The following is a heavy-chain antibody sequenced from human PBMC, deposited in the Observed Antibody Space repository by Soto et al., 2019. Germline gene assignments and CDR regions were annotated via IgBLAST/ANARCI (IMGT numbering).Heavy chain of an antibody. J-gene: IGHJ1*01. CDR3: AREGWGGYIQH. CDR1: GFTLSSYW. CDR2: IKQDGSEK. Sequence: EVQLVESGGGWVQPGGSVRLSCAASGFTLSSYWMSWVRQAPGQGLEWVANIKQDGSEKYYVDSVKGRFTISRDNAKNSLYVQMPSLRAEDTAVYYCAREGWGGYIQHRGQGTQVTVSS. D-gene: IGHD3-10*01. V-gene: IGHV3-7*05.